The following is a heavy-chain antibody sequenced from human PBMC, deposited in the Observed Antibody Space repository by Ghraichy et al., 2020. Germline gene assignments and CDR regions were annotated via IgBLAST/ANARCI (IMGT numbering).Heavy chain of an antibody. J-gene: IGHJ4*02. CDR1: GFTFSGYE. CDR3: ASRPTRRLM. V-gene: IGHV3-48*03. Sequence: GGSLRLSCAASGFTFSGYEMNWVRQAPGKGLEWISYIGPGGDTIYYADSVKGRFTMSRDNAKTTLYLQMNSLRVEDTAVYYCASRPTRRLMWGQGTLVTVSS. D-gene: IGHD1-26*01. CDR2: IGPGGDTI.